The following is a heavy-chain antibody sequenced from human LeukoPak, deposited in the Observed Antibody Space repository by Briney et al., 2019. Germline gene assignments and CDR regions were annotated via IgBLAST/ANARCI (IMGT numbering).Heavy chain of an antibody. CDR2: ISGSGGST. V-gene: IGHV3-23*01. CDR3: AKSGYCSSTSCYEVLYYGMDV. J-gene: IGHJ6*02. CDR1: GFTFSSYA. Sequence: GGSLRLSCAASGFTFSSYAMSWVRQAPGKGLEWVSAISGSGGSTYYADSVKGRFTISRDNSKNTLYLQMNSQRAEDTAVYYCAKSGYCSSTSCYEVLYYGMDVWGQGTTVTVSS. D-gene: IGHD2-2*03.